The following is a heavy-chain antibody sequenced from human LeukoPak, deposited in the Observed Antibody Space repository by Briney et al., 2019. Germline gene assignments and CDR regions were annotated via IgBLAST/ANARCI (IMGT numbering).Heavy chain of an antibody. D-gene: IGHD3-10*01. CDR1: GFTFDDYG. CDR2: INWNGGST. CDR3: ARDRGYYYGSGSYMFDY. V-gene: IGHV3-20*04. J-gene: IGHJ4*02. Sequence: GGSLRLSCAASGFTFDDYGMSWVRQAPGKGLEWVSGINWNGGSTGYADSVKGRFTISRGNAKNSLYLQMNSLRAEDTALYYCARDRGYYYGSGSYMFDYWGQGTLVTVSS.